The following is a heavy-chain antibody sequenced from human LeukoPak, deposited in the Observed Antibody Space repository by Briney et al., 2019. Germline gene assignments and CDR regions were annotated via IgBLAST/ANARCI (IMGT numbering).Heavy chain of an antibody. Sequence: PGRSLRLSCAASGFTFSRYGIHWVRQAPGKGLEGVAAISNDGSDKYYADSVKGRFTISRDSSKNTLYLQMNSLRAEDTAMYYCGKTIAVADTTDFWGQGTLVTVSS. V-gene: IGHV3-30*18. CDR3: GKTIAVADTTDF. D-gene: IGHD6-19*01. CDR1: GFTFSRYG. J-gene: IGHJ4*02. CDR2: ISNDGSDK.